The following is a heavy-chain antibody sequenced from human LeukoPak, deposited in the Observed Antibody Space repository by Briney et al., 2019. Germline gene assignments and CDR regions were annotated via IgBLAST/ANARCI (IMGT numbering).Heavy chain of an antibody. CDR1: GGTFSSYA. V-gene: IGHV1-69*04. J-gene: IGHJ5*02. CDR2: IIPILGIA. D-gene: IGHD2-15*01. CDR3: AREGYCSGGSCPTDYNWFDP. Sequence: SVKVSRKASGGTFSSYAISWVRQAPGQGLEWMGRIIPILGIANYAQKFQGRVTITADKSTSTAYMELSSLRSEDTAVYYCAREGYCSGGSCPTDYNWFDPWGQGTLVTVSS.